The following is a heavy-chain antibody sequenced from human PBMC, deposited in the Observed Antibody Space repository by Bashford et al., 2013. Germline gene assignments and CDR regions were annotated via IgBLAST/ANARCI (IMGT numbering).Heavy chain of an antibody. Sequence: GGSLRLSCAVSLTNNWLSWVRQAPGKGLEWVANIKQDGSERFYADSVRGRFTISRDNAKNSLFLQMNSLRAEDTAVYYCASAMHDLSGYTAAYWGQGTLVTVSS. CDR1: SLTNNW. D-gene: IGHD5-12*01. V-gene: IGHV3-7*03. J-gene: IGHJ4*02. CDR2: IKQDGSER. CDR3: ASAMHDLSGYTAAY.